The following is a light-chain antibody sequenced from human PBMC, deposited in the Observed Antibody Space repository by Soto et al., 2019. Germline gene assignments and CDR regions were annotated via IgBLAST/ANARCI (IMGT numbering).Light chain of an antibody. CDR2: GAA. V-gene: IGKV3-20*01. CDR1: QSVSSD. J-gene: IGKJ5*01. Sequence: EIVLTQSPGTLSLSPGERATLSCMASQSVSSDLAWYQQKPGQAPRLLIYGAASRATGIPDRFSGSGSGTDFTLTISRLEPEDFALYYCQQYGSSPITFGQGTRLEIK. CDR3: QQYGSSPIT.